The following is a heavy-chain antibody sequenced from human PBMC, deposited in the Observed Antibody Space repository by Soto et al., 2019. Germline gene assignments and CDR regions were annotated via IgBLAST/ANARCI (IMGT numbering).Heavy chain of an antibody. CDR3: ARLPSRGTIFGVVTHFDF. D-gene: IGHD3-3*01. J-gene: IGHJ4*02. CDR2: IYPGDSDT. Sequence: PGESLKISCKGSGYSFTSYWIGWVRQMPGKGLEWMGIIYPGDSDTRYSPSFQGQVTISADKSISTAYLQWSSLRASDTAMYYCARLPSRGTIFGVVTHFDFWGQGTLVTVSS. CDR1: GYSFTSYW. V-gene: IGHV5-51*01.